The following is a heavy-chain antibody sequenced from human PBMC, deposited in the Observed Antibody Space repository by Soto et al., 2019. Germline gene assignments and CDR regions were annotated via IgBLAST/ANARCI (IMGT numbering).Heavy chain of an antibody. J-gene: IGHJ4*02. D-gene: IGHD3-16*01. CDR2: IYYSGST. CDR3: ARDNPRRNMKGPFDY. V-gene: IGHV4-59*01. Sequence: SETLSLTCTVSGGSISSYYWSWIRQPPGKGLEWIGYIYYSGSTNYNPSLKSRVTISVDTSKNQFSLKLSSVTAADTAVYYCARDNPRRNMKGPFDYWGQGTLVTVSS. CDR1: GGSISSYY.